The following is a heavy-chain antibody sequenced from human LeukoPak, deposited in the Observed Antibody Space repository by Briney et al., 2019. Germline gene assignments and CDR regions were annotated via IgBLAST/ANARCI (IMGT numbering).Heavy chain of an antibody. CDR2: TSGSGGST. CDR1: GFTFSTYA. V-gene: IGHV3-23*01. CDR3: AKTVPSSGRPREGFDY. J-gene: IGHJ4*02. D-gene: IGHD1-26*01. Sequence: GGSLRLSCAASGFTFSTYAMSWVRRAPGKGLEWGSVTSGSGGSTYYADSVKGRFTISRDNSKNTLYLQMNSLRAEDTAVYYCAKTVPSSGRPREGFDYWGQGTLVTVSS.